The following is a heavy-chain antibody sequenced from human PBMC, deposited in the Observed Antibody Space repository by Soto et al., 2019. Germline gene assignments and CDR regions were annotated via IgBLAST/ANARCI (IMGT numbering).Heavy chain of an antibody. V-gene: IGHV3-23*01. Sequence: EVQLLESGGGLVQPGGSLRLSCAASGFTFNSYAMGWVRQAPGKGLEWVSTISGSGGSTYYADAVKGRFTISRDNSMNTLDLEMNSLGGDDTAVYYCARGYVSSVYFRCDAFGIWGQGTMVTVSS. CDR1: GFTFNSYA. D-gene: IGHD3-22*01. CDR3: ARGYVSSVYFRCDAFGI. J-gene: IGHJ3*02. CDR2: ISGSGGST.